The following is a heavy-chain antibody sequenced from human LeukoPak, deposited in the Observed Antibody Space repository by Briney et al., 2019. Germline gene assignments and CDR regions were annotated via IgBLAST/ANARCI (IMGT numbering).Heavy chain of an antibody. J-gene: IGHJ6*03. V-gene: IGHV1-2*06. CDR3: AREYSSGWPGYYMDV. CDR2: INPNSGGT. Sequence: ASVKVSCKASGYTFTGYYMHWVRQAPGQGLEWMGRINPNSGGTNYAQKFQGRVTMTRDTSISTAYMELSRLRSGDTAVYYCAREYSSGWPGYYMDVWGKGTTVTVSS. D-gene: IGHD6-19*01. CDR1: GYTFTGYY.